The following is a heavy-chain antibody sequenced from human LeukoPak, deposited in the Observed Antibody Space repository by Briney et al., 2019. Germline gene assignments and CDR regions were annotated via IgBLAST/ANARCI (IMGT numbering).Heavy chain of an antibody. CDR2: ISAYNGNT. CDR3: ARLTLTYYYDSSGYSFDY. V-gene: IGHV1-18*01. D-gene: IGHD3-22*01. CDR1: GYTFTSYG. J-gene: IGHJ4*02. Sequence: ASVKVSRKASGYTFTSYGISWVRQAPGQGLEWMGWISAYNGNTNYAQKLQGRVTMTTDTSTSTAYMELRSLRSDDTAAYYCARLTLTYYYDSSGYSFDYWGQGTLVTVSS.